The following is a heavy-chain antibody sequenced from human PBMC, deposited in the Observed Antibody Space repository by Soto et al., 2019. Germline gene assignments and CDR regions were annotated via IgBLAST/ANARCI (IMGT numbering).Heavy chain of an antibody. CDR2: INAGNGNT. J-gene: IGHJ5*02. CDR3: ARGLAAAGLQGHYNWFDP. V-gene: IGHV1-3*01. Sequence: GASVKVSCKASGYTFTSYAMHWVRQAPGQRLEWMGWINAGNGNTKYSQKFQGRVTITRDTSASTAYMELGSLRSEDTAVYYCARGLAAAGLQGHYNWFDPWGQGTLVTVSS. CDR1: GYTFTSYA. D-gene: IGHD6-13*01.